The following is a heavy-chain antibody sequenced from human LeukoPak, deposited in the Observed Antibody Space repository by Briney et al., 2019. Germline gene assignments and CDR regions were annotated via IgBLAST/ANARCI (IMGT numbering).Heavy chain of an antibody. V-gene: IGHV3-21*01. D-gene: IGHD3-9*01. Sequence: GGSLRLSCAASGFTFSSYTMNWVRQAPGKGLEWVSSISSSSSYIYYADSVKGRFTISRDNAKKSLFLQMNSLRAEDTAAYYCARATTYDILTGYSDYWGQGTLVTVSS. CDR1: GFTFSSYT. J-gene: IGHJ4*02. CDR2: ISSSSSYI. CDR3: ARATTYDILTGYSDY.